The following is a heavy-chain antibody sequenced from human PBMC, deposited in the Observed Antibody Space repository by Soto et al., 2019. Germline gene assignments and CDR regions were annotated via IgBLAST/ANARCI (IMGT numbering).Heavy chain of an antibody. J-gene: IGHJ4*02. CDR1: GFTFSDYA. V-gene: IGHV3-30*18. Sequence: QVQLVESGGGVVQPGRSLRLSCAASGFTFSDYAIHWVRQAPGKGLEWVAVISYDGRDKYYSDSVKGRFTISRDNSENTVSLQMNSLRFEDTAVYYCAKGFFRGVLENNWGQGTLVTVSS. CDR2: ISYDGRDK. D-gene: IGHD3-10*01. CDR3: AKGFFRGVLENN.